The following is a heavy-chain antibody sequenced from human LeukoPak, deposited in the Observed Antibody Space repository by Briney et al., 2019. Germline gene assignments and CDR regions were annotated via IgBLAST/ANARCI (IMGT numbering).Heavy chain of an antibody. CDR3: ARRNDFDI. V-gene: IGHV4-4*08. J-gene: IGHJ3*02. CDR1: GCSITGYH. Sequence: SETLSLTCTVSGCSITGYHWSWIRQPPGKGLEWIGYIYSSGSTEYKPSLKSRATISADTSKNQFALKLTSVTAADTAIYYCARRNDFDIWGQGTMVTVSS. CDR2: IYSSGST.